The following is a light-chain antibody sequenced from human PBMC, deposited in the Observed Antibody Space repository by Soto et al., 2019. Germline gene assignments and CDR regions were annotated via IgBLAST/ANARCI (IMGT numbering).Light chain of an antibody. CDR2: EVS. V-gene: IGLV2-14*01. CDR3: CSYTGSLTLL. CDR1: SSDVGGYDY. Sequence: QSVLTQPASVSGSPGQSITISCTGSSSDVGGYDYVSWYQQHPGKAPKLMIYEVSNRPSGVSNRFPGSKSGNTASLTISGLQAEDEADYYCCSYTGSLTLLFGGGTKLTVL. J-gene: IGLJ2*01.